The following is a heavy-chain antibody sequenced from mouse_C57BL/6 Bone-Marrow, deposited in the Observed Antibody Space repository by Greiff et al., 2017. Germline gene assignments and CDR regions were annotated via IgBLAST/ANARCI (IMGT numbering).Heavy chain of an antibody. CDR2: IHPNSGST. CDR1: GYTFTSYW. CDR3: ARGVYYDYVYWYFDV. Sequence: QVQLQQPGAELVKPGASVKLSCKASGYTFTSYWMPWVKQRPGQGLEWIGMIHPNSGSTNYNEKFKSKATLTVDTSSSTAYMQLSSLTSEDSAVYYCARGVYYDYVYWYFDVWGTGTTVTVSS. J-gene: IGHJ1*03. D-gene: IGHD2-4*01. V-gene: IGHV1-64*01.